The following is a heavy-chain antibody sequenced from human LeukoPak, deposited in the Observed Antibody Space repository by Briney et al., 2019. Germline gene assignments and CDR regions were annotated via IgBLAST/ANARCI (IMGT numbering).Heavy chain of an antibody. J-gene: IGHJ4*02. CDR2: INHSGST. V-gene: IGHV4-34*01. CDR3: ARVYCSGGSCEGGYFDY. CDR1: GGSFSGYY. Sequence: SETLSLTCAVYGGSFSGYYWSWLRQPPGKGLEWIGEINHSGSTNYNPSLKNRVTISVDTSKNQFSLKLSCVTAADTAVYYCARVYCSGGSCEGGYFDYWGQGTLVTVSS. D-gene: IGHD2-15*01.